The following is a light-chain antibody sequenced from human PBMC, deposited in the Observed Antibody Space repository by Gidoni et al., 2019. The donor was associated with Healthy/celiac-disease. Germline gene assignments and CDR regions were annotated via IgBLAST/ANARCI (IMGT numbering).Light chain of an antibody. Sequence: DIQMTHSPSSLSASLGDTVSITRRGSQSIISYLNWYQQKPGKPPKLLIYAASSLKSGVTSRFSSSGSGTDFTLTLRTLQPEDFTTYHCQQSYCTPHTFGQGTKLEIK. V-gene: IGKV1-39*01. CDR3: QQSYCTPHT. CDR2: AAS. CDR1: QSIISY. J-gene: IGKJ2*01.